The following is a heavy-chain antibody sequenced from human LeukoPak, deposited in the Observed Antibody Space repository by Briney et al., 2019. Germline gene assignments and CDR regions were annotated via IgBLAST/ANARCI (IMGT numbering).Heavy chain of an antibody. CDR2: IYYSGST. Sequence: SETLSLTCTVSGGSISSYYWSWIRQPPGKGLEWIGYIYYSGSTNYNPSLKSRVTISVDTSKNQFSLKVNSVTAADTAVFYCARMPQVVPVSYYFDYWGQGTLVTVPS. J-gene: IGHJ4*02. V-gene: IGHV4-59*12. CDR3: ARMPQVVPVSYYFDY. D-gene: IGHD2-2*01. CDR1: GGSISSYY.